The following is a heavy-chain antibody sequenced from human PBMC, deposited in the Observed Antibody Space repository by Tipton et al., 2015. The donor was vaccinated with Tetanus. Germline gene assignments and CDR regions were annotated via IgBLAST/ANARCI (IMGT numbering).Heavy chain of an antibody. D-gene: IGHD3-9*01. V-gene: IGHV5-51*01. Sequence: VQLVQSGPEVKKPGESLKISCQGSGYNFATFWIGWVRQKPGKGLEWVGLIYPGDSDTKISPSFRGQVTFSVDKSITTAYLQWSSLKASDTSIYYCAKGDPGNFDSWGQGTQVIVSS. CDR2: IYPGDSDT. CDR3: AKGDPGNFDS. J-gene: IGHJ4*02. CDR1: GYNFATFW.